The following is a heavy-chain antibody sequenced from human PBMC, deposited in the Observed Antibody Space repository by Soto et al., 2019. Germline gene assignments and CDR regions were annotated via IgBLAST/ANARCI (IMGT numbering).Heavy chain of an antibody. J-gene: IGHJ1*01. CDR2: IIPIFGTA. CDR1: GGTYSSYA. D-gene: IGHD2-15*01. CDR3: ASPGGGYCCGGSCFLVY. Sequence: QVQLVQSGAEVKKPGSSVKVSCKASGGTYSSYAISWVRQAPGQGLEWMGGIIPIFGTANYAQKFQGRVTITADESTSTAYMELSSLRSEDTAVYYCASPGGGYCCGGSCFLVYWGQGTLVTVSS. V-gene: IGHV1-69*01.